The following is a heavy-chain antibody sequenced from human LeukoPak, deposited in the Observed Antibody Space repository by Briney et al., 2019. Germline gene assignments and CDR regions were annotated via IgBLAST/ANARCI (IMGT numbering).Heavy chain of an antibody. Sequence: GGSLRLSCTVSGFTVSSNSMSWVRQAPGKGLEWVSFIYSDNTHYSDSVKGRFTISRDNSKNTLYLQMNSLRAEDTAVYYCAKGYDSTYYYYYFMDVWGKGTTVTISS. D-gene: IGHD3-22*01. CDR1: GFTVSSNS. J-gene: IGHJ6*03. V-gene: IGHV3-53*01. CDR3: AKGYDSTYYYYYFMDV. CDR2: IYSDNT.